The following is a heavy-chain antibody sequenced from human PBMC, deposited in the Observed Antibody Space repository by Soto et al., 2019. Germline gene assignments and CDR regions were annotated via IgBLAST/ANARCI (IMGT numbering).Heavy chain of an antibody. D-gene: IGHD6-6*01. CDR2: IYSDGTA. Sequence: EVQLVETGGGLIQPGGSLRLSCAASGFTVSSNYMNWVRQAPGKGLEWVSIIYSDGTAYYADSVKGRSTISRDNVKNTLYLQMNSLRAEDTAVYYCAILSNWGQGTLVTVSS. CDR1: GFTVSSNY. CDR3: AILSN. J-gene: IGHJ4*02. V-gene: IGHV3-53*02.